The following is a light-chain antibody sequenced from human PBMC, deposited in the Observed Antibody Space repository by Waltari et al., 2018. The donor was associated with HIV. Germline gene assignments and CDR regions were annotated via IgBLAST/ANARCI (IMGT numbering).Light chain of an antibody. V-gene: IGKV3-20*01. CDR3: QQYRSPPRA. Sequence: IVLTQSPGTLSFSPGESATLSCRASYSLSSDYLAWYQQKPGQPPRLLIYDGSKRATGIPDRVSGSGSGTDFTLTISRLEPEDFAVYYCQQYRSPPRAFGQGTKVEIK. J-gene: IGKJ1*01. CDR1: YSLSSDY. CDR2: DGS.